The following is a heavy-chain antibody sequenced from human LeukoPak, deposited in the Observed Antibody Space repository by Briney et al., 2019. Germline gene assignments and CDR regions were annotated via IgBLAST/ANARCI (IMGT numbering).Heavy chain of an antibody. CDR2: INHSGST. D-gene: IGHD6-25*01. CDR3: ARGRAATDY. CDR1: GGSFSGYY. Sequence: SETLSLTCAVYGGSFSGYYWSWIRQPPGKGLEWIGEINHSGSTNYNPSLKSRVTISVDTSKDQFSLKLSSVTAADTAVYYCARGRAATDYWGQGTLVTVSS. J-gene: IGHJ4*02. V-gene: IGHV4-34*01.